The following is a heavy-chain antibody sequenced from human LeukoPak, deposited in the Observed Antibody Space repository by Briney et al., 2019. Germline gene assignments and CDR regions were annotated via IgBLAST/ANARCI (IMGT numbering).Heavy chain of an antibody. CDR1: GYTFTSYD. CDR3: ARVPGGSYGPDFDY. J-gene: IGHJ4*02. V-gene: IGHV1-8*01. CDR2: MNPNSGNT. D-gene: IGHD5-18*01. Sequence: ASVKVSCKASGYTFTSYDINWVRQATGQGLEWMGWMNPNSGNTGYAQKFQGRVTMTRNTSISTAYMELSSLRSGDTAVYYCARVPGGSYGPDFDYWGQGTLVTVSS.